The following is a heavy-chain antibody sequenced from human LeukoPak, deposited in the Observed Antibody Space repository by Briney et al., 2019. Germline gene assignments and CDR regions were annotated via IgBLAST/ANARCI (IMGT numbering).Heavy chain of an antibody. J-gene: IGHJ4*02. CDR1: RFTFSSYG. CDR2: ISYNGSNK. Sequence: PGGSLRLSCAASRFTFSSYGMHWVRLAPGKGLEWVAVISYNGSNKYYADSVKGRFTISRDNPKNTLYLQMNSLRAEDTAVYYCAKGLTTSSGYLHYFDYWGQGTLVTVSS. V-gene: IGHV3-30*18. D-gene: IGHD6-13*01. CDR3: AKGLTTSSGYLHYFDY.